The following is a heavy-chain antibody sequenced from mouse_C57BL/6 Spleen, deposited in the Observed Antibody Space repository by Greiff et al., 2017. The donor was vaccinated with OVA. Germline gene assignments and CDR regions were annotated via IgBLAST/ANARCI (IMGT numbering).Heavy chain of an antibody. J-gene: IGHJ2*01. CDR2: IYPGDGDT. CDR3: ARTVLRYFDY. Sequence: VQLVESGAELVKPGASVKISCKASGYAFSSYWMNWVKQRPGKGLEWIGQIYPGDGDTNYNGKFKGKATLTADKSSSTAYMQLSSLTSEDAAVYFCARTVLRYFDYWGQGTTLTVSS. CDR1: GYAFSSYW. V-gene: IGHV1-80*01. D-gene: IGHD1-1*01.